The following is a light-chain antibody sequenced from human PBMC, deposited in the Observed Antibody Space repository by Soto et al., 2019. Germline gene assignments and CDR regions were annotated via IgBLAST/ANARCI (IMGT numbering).Light chain of an antibody. V-gene: IGLV2-8*01. Sequence: QSPLTQPPSASGSPGQSVTISCTGTSSDIGGYNFVSWYQQHPGKAPKLLIYEINKRPSGVPDRFSGSKSGNTASLTVSGLQAEDEADYYCSSYAGSKGDVFGTGTKLTVL. CDR3: SSYAGSKGDV. CDR1: SSDIGGYNF. CDR2: EIN. J-gene: IGLJ1*01.